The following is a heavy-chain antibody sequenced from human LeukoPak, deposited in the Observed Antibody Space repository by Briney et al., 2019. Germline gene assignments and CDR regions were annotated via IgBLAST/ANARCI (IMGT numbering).Heavy chain of an antibody. V-gene: IGHV3-30*04. D-gene: IGHD6-13*01. CDR1: GLTFSSYA. CDR3: ARVSYYSSSWYRPPDYYYMDV. J-gene: IGHJ6*03. Sequence: PGGSLRLSCAASGLTFSSYAMHWVRQAPGKGLEWVAVISYDGSNKYYADSVKGRFTISRDNSKNTLYLQMNSLRAEDTAVYYCARVSYYSSSWYRPPDYYYMDVWGKGTTVTVSS. CDR2: ISYDGSNK.